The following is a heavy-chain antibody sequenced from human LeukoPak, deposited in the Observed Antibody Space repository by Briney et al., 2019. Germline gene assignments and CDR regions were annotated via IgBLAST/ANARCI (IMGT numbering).Heavy chain of an antibody. D-gene: IGHD2-15*01. V-gene: IGHV3-23*01. Sequence: GGSLRLSCAASGFTFSSYAMSWVRQAPGKGLEWVSAISGSGGSTFYADSVKGRSTISRDNSENTLYLQMNSLRAGDTAVYYCARSVAVAATYDYWGQGALVTVSS. J-gene: IGHJ4*02. CDR1: GFTFSSYA. CDR3: ARSVAVAATYDY. CDR2: ISGSGGST.